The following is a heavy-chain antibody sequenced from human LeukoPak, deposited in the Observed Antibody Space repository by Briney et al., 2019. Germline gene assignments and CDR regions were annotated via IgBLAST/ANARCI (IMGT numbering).Heavy chain of an antibody. CDR3: ARTPLYDFWSGYYYYFDY. Sequence: ASVKVSCKASGGTFSSYAISWVRQAPGQGLEWMGWISAYNGNTNYAQKLQSRVTMTTDTSTSTAYMELRSLRSDDTAVYYCARTPLYDFWSGYYYYFDYWGQGTLVTVSS. V-gene: IGHV1-18*01. CDR1: GGTFSSYA. CDR2: ISAYNGNT. J-gene: IGHJ4*02. D-gene: IGHD3-3*01.